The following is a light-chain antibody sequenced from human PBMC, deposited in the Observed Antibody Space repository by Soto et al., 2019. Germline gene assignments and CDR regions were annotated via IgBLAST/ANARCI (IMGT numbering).Light chain of an antibody. V-gene: IGKV1-27*01. Sequence: DIQMTQSPSSLSASVGDRVTISCRASQGISNYLAWYQQKPGKVPKLLIYAASTLQSGVPSRFSGSGSGTDFTLTISSLQPEYVATYYCQKYNSAPRAFSQGTKVEIK. CDR1: QGISNY. J-gene: IGKJ1*01. CDR3: QKYNSAPRA. CDR2: AAS.